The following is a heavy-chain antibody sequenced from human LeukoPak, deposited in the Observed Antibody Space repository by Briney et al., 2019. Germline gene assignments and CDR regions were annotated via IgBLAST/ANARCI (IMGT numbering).Heavy chain of an antibody. Sequence: GGSLRLSCAASGFTFNTYTMNWVRQAPGKGLEWVSSIGRSSIDKYYADSVRGRFTISRDNAKNSLYVQMSSLRAEGTAVYYCVRGDSRELWGQGTLVTVSS. V-gene: IGHV3-21*01. CDR3: VRGDSREL. J-gene: IGHJ4*02. CDR2: IGRSSIDK. CDR1: GFTFNTYT. D-gene: IGHD3-22*01.